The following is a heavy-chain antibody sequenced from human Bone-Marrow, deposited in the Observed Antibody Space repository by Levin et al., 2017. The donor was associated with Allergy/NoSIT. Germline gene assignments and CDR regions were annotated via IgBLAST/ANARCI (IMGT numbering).Heavy chain of an antibody. CDR2: ISSSSGSTL. CDR3: ARASGSTWEFDF. D-gene: IGHD1-26*01. J-gene: IGHJ4*02. CDR1: GFTFSDYY. V-gene: IGHV3-11*01. Sequence: GGSLRLSCAASGFTFSDYYMSWIRQAPGKGLEWISYISSSSGSTLYYADSVKGRFTISRDNAKKSLFLQMNSLRAEDTAVYYCARASGSTWEFDFWGQGTLVTVSS.